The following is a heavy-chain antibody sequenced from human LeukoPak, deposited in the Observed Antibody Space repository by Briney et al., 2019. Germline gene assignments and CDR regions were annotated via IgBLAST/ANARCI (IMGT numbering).Heavy chain of an antibody. Sequence: ASVKVSCKASGYTFTSYDINWVRQAPGQGLEWMGWMNPNSGNTGYAQKFQGRVTMTRNTSISTAYMELSSLRSEDTAVYYCARGYVDTAMEGAFDIWGQGTMVTVSS. D-gene: IGHD5-18*01. CDR3: ARGYVDTAMEGAFDI. V-gene: IGHV1-8*01. CDR2: MNPNSGNT. J-gene: IGHJ3*02. CDR1: GYTFTSYD.